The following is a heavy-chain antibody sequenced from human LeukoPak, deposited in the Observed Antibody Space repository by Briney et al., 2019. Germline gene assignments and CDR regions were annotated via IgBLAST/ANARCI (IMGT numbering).Heavy chain of an antibody. Sequence: PPGGSLRLSCAASGFTVSSNYMSWVRQAPGKGLEWVSVIYSGGSTYYADSVKGRFTISRENSKNTLYLQMNSLRAEDTAVYYCARVGDILTGYQGWWFDYWGQGTLVTVSS. J-gene: IGHJ4*02. CDR1: GFTVSSNY. CDR2: IYSGGST. CDR3: ARVGDILTGYQGWWFDY. V-gene: IGHV3-66*01. D-gene: IGHD3-9*01.